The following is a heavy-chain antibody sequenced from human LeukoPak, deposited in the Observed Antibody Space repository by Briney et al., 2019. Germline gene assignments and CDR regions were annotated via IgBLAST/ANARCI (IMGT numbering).Heavy chain of an antibody. Sequence: GASVKVSCKASGYTFTSYGISWVRQAPGQGLEWMGGIIPIFGTANYAQKFQGRVTITADESTSTAYMELSSLRSEDTAVYYCARSGYYYDSSGPTKYYYYYMDVWGKGTTVTISS. CDR1: GYTFTSYG. V-gene: IGHV1-69*13. J-gene: IGHJ6*03. CDR3: ARSGYYYDSSGPTKYYYYYMDV. CDR2: IIPIFGTA. D-gene: IGHD3-22*01.